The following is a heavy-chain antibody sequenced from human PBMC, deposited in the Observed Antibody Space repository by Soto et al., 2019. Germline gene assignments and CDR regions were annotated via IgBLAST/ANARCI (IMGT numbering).Heavy chain of an antibody. Sequence: QVQLVESGGGVVQPGRSLRLSCAASGFIFSSYGMHWVRQAPGKGLEWVAAIWNDGSNKDYAHSVKGRFTISRDNSKNTAYLQMNSLRGEDTAMYYCTREDEILTGFDYWGQGTLVTVSS. CDR2: IWNDGSNK. J-gene: IGHJ4*02. D-gene: IGHD3-9*01. CDR1: GFIFSSYG. CDR3: TREDEILTGFDY. V-gene: IGHV3-33*01.